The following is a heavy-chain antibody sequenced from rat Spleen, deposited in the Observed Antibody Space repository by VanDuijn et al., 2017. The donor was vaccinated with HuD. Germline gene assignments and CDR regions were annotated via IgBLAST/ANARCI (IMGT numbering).Heavy chain of an antibody. CDR1: GFTFSNYD. CDR3: ARRAGYLYYFDY. D-gene: IGHD1-4*01. CDR2: ISYDGSST. V-gene: IGHV5-29*01. J-gene: IGHJ2*01. Sequence: EVQLVESGGGLLQPGRSLKLSCAVSGFTFSNYDMAWVRQAPTKGLEWVASISYDGSSTYYRDSVKGRFTISRDNAKSTLYLQMDSLRSEDTATYYCARRAGYLYYFDYWGQGVMVTVSS.